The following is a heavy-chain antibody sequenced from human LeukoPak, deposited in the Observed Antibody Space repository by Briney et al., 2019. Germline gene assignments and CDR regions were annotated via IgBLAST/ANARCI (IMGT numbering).Heavy chain of an antibody. CDR3: ARDPRVEDAFDI. J-gene: IGHJ3*02. CDR2: IDPNSGGT. D-gene: IGHD1-1*01. V-gene: IGHV1-2*02. CDR1: GYTFTSYY. Sequence: ASVKDSCKASGYTFTSYYMHWVRQAPGQGLEWTGWIDPNSGGTNYAQKFQGRVTMTRDTSISTAYMELSRLRSDDTAVYYCARDPRVEDAFDIWGQGTMVTVSS.